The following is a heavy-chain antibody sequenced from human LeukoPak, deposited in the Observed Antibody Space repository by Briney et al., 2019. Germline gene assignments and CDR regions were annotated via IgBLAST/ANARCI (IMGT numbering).Heavy chain of an antibody. CDR3: ARGSGYCSGGSCYYYYYGMDV. CDR1: GGSFSGYY. Sequence: PSETLSLTCTVYGGSFSGYYWSWLRQPPGKGLEWIGEINHSGSTNYNPSLKSRVTISVDTSKNQFSLKLSSVTAADTAVYYCARGSGYCSGGSCYYYYYGMDVWGQGTTVTVSS. CDR2: INHSGST. D-gene: IGHD2-15*01. V-gene: IGHV4-34*01. J-gene: IGHJ6*02.